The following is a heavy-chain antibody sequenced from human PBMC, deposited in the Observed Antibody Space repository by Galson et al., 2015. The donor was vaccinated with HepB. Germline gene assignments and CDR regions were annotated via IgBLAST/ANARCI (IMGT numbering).Heavy chain of an antibody. V-gene: IGHV3-48*02. CDR1: EFALSSYD. D-gene: IGHD4-23*01. Sequence: SLRLSCAASEFALSSYDLNWVRQAPWKGLEWISYISSESDKIYYSDAVKGRFTISRDNVVQSLFLQMSSLRHSDTAVYYCARDSDSVGGKPLYRWGQGTLVTGS. CDR2: ISSESDKI. CDR3: ARDSDSVGGKPLYR. J-gene: IGHJ5*02.